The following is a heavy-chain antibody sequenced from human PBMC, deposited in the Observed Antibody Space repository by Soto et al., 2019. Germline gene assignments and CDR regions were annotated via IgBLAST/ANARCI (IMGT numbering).Heavy chain of an antibody. Sequence: PSETLSLTCTVSGGSISSYYWSWIRQPPGKGLEWIGYIYYSGSTNYNPSLKSRVTISVDTSKNQFSLKLSSVTAADTAVYYCARGWGVPAAKNYYYMDVWGKGTTVTVSS. CDR1: GGSISSYY. CDR2: IYYSGST. D-gene: IGHD2-2*01. CDR3: ARGWGVPAAKNYYYMDV. J-gene: IGHJ6*03. V-gene: IGHV4-59*01.